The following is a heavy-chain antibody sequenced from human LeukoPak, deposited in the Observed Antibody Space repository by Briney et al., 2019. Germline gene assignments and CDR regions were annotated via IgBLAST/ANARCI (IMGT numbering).Heavy chain of an antibody. CDR2: ISSSSSYI. V-gene: IGHV3-21*01. D-gene: IGHD3-22*01. Sequence: GGSLRLSCAASGFTFSSYSMNWVRQAPGKGLEWVSSISSSSSYIYYADSVKGRFTISRDNSKNTLYLQMNSLRAEDTAVYYCAKDHPWRSYYDSSGYYPDYWGQGTLVTVSS. CDR3: AKDHPWRSYYDSSGYYPDY. J-gene: IGHJ4*02. CDR1: GFTFSSYS.